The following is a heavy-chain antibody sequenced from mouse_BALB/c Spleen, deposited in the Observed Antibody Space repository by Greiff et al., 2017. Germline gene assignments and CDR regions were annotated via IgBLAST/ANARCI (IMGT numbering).Heavy chain of an antibody. V-gene: IGHV1S81*02. CDR3: TSYSWFAY. CDR2: INPSNGGT. Sequence: QVQLQQSGAELVKPGASVKLSCKASGYTFTSYYMYWVKQRPGQGLEWIGEINPSNGGTNFNEKFKSKATLTVDKSSSTAYMQLSSLTSEDSAVYYCTSYSWFAYWGQGTLVTVSA. CDR1: GYTFTSYY. J-gene: IGHJ3*01. D-gene: IGHD1-1*01.